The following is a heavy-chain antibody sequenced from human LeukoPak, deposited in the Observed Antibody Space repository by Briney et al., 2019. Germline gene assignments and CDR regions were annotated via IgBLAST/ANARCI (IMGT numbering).Heavy chain of an antibody. CDR1: GFTFSSYA. CDR2: ISGSGGST. Sequence: PGASLRLSCAASGFTFSSYAMSWVRQAPGKGLEWVSAISGSGGSTYYADPVKGRFTISRDNSKTTMYLQMNSLRAEDTAVYYCAKASGYSSGWYWFDPWGQGTLVTVSS. V-gene: IGHV3-23*01. J-gene: IGHJ5*02. CDR3: AKASGYSSGWYWFDP. D-gene: IGHD6-19*01.